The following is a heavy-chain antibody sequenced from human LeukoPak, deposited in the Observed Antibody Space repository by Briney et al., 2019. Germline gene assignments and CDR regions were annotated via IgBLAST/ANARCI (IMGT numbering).Heavy chain of an antibody. J-gene: IGHJ4*02. D-gene: IGHD6-13*01. CDR1: GYTFTSYG. CDR2: ISAYNGNT. Sequence: ASVKVSCKASGYTFTSYGISWVRQAPGQGLEWMGWISAYNGNTNYAQKLQGRVTITADKSTSTAYMELSSLRSEDTAVYYCARRSGSWYYFDYWGQGTLVTVSS. V-gene: IGHV1-18*01. CDR3: ARRSGSWYYFDY.